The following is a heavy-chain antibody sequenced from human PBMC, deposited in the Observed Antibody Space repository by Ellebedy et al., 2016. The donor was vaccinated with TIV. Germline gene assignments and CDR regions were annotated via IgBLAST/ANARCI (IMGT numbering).Heavy chain of an antibody. V-gene: IGHV4-4*07. J-gene: IGHJ3*02. CDR2: IYSSGST. CDR3: ARGWSYYVEAFDI. CDR1: GGSIGSYY. Sequence: SETLSLXXTVSGGSIGSYYWSWIRQPAGKGLEWIGRIYSSGSTNYNPSLKSRHTMSVDTSNNQFSLKLRSVTAADTAVYFCARGWSYYVEAFDIWGQGTMVTVSS. D-gene: IGHD1-26*01.